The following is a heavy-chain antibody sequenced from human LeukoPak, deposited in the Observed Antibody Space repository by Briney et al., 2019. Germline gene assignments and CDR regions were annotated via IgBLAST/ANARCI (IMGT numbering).Heavy chain of an antibody. CDR1: GGTFSSYA. CDR2: IIPILGIA. Sequence: ASVKVSCKASGGTFSSYAVSWVRQAPGQGLEWMGRIIPILGIANYVQKFQGRVTITADKSTSTAYMELSSLRSEDTAVYYCARSPLGCSSTSCSPSGYSYGYGFDYWGQGTLVTVSS. V-gene: IGHV1-69*04. CDR3: ARSPLGCSSTSCSPSGYSYGYGFDY. D-gene: IGHD2-2*01. J-gene: IGHJ4*02.